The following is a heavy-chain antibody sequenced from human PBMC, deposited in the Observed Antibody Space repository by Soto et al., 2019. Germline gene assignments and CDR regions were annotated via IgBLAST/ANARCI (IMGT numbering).Heavy chain of an antibody. CDR3: AREDDFWSGIRGGTYYYYGMDV. D-gene: IGHD3-3*01. CDR2: IIPIFGTA. V-gene: IGHV1-69*13. Sequence: SVKVSCKASGGTFSSYAISWVRQAPGQGLEWMGGIIPIFGTANYAQRFQGRVTITADESTSTAYMELSSLRSEDTAVYYCAREDDFWSGIRGGTYYYYGMDVWGQGTTVTV. J-gene: IGHJ6*02. CDR1: GGTFSSYA.